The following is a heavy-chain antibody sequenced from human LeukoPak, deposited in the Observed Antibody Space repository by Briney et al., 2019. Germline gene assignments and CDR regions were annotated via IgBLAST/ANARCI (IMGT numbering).Heavy chain of an antibody. V-gene: IGHV3-74*01. J-gene: IGHJ4*02. CDR3: AIMNIAVAGM. CDR1: GFTFSSYA. D-gene: IGHD6-19*01. CDR2: VNSDGSST. Sequence: PGGSLRLSCAASGFTFSSYAMSWVRQAPGKGLVWVSRVNSDGSSTSYADSVKGRFTISRDNAKNTLYLQMNSLRAEDTGVYYCAIMNIAVAGMWGQGTLVTVSS.